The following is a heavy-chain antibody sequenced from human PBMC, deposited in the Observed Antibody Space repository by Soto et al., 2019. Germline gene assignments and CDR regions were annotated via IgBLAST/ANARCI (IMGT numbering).Heavy chain of an antibody. CDR2: IYYTGRT. CDR1: AGSIISSDYY. D-gene: IGHD6-19*01. V-gene: IGHV4-39*01. J-gene: IGHJ4*02. Sequence: QLLLQESGPGLVKPSETLSLTCTVSAGSIISSDYYWGWIRQPPGKGLEWIGTIYYTGRTYYNPSLKSRATISVDTSKNQFSLKLSSVTAADTAVYYCARHADLQRMAGNFDFWDQGTLVTVSS. CDR3: ARHADLQRMAGNFDF.